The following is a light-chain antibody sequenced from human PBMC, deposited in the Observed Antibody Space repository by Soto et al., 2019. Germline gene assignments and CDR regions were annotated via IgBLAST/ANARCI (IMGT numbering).Light chain of an antibody. CDR2: AAS. J-gene: IGKJ1*01. Sequence: AIRMTQSPSSLSASTGDRVTITFRASQGISSYLAWYQQKPGKAPKLLIYAASTLQSGVPSRSSGSASGTEFTLTISSLQPDDIATYYCQQCHRYLTFGQGTKVDIK. V-gene: IGKV1-8*01. CDR1: QGISSY. CDR3: QQCHRYLT.